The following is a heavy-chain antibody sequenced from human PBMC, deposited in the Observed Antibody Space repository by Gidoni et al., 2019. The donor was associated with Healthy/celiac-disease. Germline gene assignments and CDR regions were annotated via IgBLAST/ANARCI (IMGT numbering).Heavy chain of an antibody. CDR1: GGCISSSSYY. D-gene: IGHD2-15*01. J-gene: IGHJ4*02. V-gene: IGHV4-39*07. CDR2: IYYSGST. CDR3: ARDEALVVVDY. Sequence: QLQLQESGPGLVKPSETLSLTCPVSGGCISSSSYYWGWIRQPPGKGLEWIGSIYYSGSTYYNPSLKSRVTISVDTSKNQFSLKLSSVTAADTAVYYCARDEALVVVDYWGQGTLVTVSS.